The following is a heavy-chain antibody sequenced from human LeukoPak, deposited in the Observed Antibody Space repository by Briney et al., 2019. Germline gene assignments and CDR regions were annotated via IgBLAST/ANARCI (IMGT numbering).Heavy chain of an antibody. V-gene: IGHV4-34*01. CDR2: INHSGST. CDR3: ASILAYCGGDCYSEYGY. Sequence: SETLSLTCAVYGGSFSGYYWSWIRQPPGKGLEWIGEINHSGSTNYNPSLKSRVTISVDTSKNQFSLKLSSVTAADTAVYYCASILAYCGGDCYSEYGYWGQGTLVTVSS. D-gene: IGHD2-21*02. J-gene: IGHJ4*02. CDR1: GGSFSGYY.